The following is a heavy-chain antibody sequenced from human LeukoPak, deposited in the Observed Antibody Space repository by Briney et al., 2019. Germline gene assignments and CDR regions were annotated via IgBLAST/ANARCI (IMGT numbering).Heavy chain of an antibody. Sequence: PGGSLTLSCTACGFTLGDYAMSWFRQAPGKGLEWVGFIRSKAYGGTTEYAASVKGRFTTSRDDSKSIAYLQMNSLKTEDTAVYYCTRDSGSYYGRLDYFDYWGQGSLVTVSS. CDR3: TRDSGSYYGRLDYFDY. J-gene: IGHJ4*02. CDR2: IRSKAYGGTT. V-gene: IGHV3-49*03. CDR1: GFTLGDYA. D-gene: IGHD1-26*01.